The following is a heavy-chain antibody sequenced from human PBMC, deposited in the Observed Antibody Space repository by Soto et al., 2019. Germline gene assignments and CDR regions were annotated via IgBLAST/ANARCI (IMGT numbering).Heavy chain of an antibody. Sequence: GGSLRLSCVASGFIVNKNYITWVRHAPWKGLEWVSVIYSSGATNFADSVRGRFTISRDDAKNTMYLQMNNLRVEDTAVYYCVTDSIDRPYSYGLDYWGQVTPVAVCS. CDR1: GFIVNKNY. J-gene: IGHJ4*02. CDR2: IYSSGAT. CDR3: VTDSIDRPYSYGLDY. D-gene: IGHD1-26*01. V-gene: IGHV3-53*01.